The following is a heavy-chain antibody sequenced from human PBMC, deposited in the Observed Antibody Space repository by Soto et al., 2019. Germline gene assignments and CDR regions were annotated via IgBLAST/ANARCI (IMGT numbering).Heavy chain of an antibody. CDR2: IYYSGST. D-gene: IGHD3-10*01. CDR1: GGSISSYY. Sequence: QVQLQESGPGLVKPSETLSLTCTVSGGSISSYYWSWIRQPPGKGLEWIGYIYYSGSTNYNPSLKSRVTISVDTSKNHFSLTLSSVTAADTAVYYCARENYYGSGSSWFDPWCQGTLVTVSS. V-gene: IGHV4-59*01. CDR3: ARENYYGSGSSWFDP. J-gene: IGHJ5*02.